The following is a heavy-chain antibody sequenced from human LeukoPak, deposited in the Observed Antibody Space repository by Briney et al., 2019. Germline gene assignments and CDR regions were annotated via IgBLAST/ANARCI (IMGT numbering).Heavy chain of an antibody. Sequence: ASVKVSCKASGYTFTSYGISWVRQAPGQGLEWMGWISAYNGNTDYAQKLQGRVTMTTDTSTSTAYMELRSLRSDDTAVYYCARDPYYDYVWGSYRSNYFDYWGQGTLVTVSS. CDR1: GYTFTSYG. J-gene: IGHJ4*02. V-gene: IGHV1-18*01. D-gene: IGHD3-16*02. CDR2: ISAYNGNT. CDR3: ARDPYYDYVWGSYRSNYFDY.